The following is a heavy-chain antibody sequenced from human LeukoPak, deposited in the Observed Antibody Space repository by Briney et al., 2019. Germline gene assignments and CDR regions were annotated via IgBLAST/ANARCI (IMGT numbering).Heavy chain of an antibody. CDR3: ARLPDYGSGSYAFDP. Sequence: PSETLSLTCTVSGGSISSRXYYWGWIRQPPGXXXXXXXXXYYSGNTYYNPSLKSRVTISVDTTKNQFSLKLSSVTAADTAVYYCARLPDYGSGSYAFDPWGQGTLVTVSS. J-gene: IGHJ5*02. V-gene: IGHV4-39*01. D-gene: IGHD3-10*01. CDR1: GGSISSRXYY. CDR2: XYYSGNT.